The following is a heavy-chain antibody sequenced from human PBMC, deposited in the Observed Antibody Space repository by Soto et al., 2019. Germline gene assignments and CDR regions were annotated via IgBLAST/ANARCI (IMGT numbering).Heavy chain of an antibody. CDR2: IYWDDDK. J-gene: IGHJ4*02. V-gene: IGHV2-5*02. D-gene: IGHD3-3*01. CDR1: GFSLTTSGVG. CDR3: AHRVLRTVFGLVTTTAIYFDF. Sequence: QITLNESGPTQVNPRQTLTLTCTFSGFSLTTSGVGVCWIRQSPGKAPEWLALIYWDDDKRYSPSLKSRLTITKDTSKNPVVLTMADLDPADTATYYCAHRVLRTVFGLVTTTAIYFDFWGQGTPVAVSS.